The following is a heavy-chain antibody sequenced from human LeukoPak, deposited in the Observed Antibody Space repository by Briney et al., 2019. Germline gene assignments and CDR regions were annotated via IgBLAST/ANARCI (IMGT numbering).Heavy chain of an antibody. CDR3: AKDRGVGATFLDY. J-gene: IGHJ4*02. CDR2: ISYDGSNK. D-gene: IGHD1-26*01. Sequence: GRSLRLSCAASGFTFSSYGMHWVRQAPGKGLEWVAVISYDGSNKYYADSVKGRFTITRDNSKNTLYLQMNSLRAEDTAVYYCAKDRGVGATFLDYWGQGTLVTVSS. CDR1: GFTFSSYG. V-gene: IGHV3-30*18.